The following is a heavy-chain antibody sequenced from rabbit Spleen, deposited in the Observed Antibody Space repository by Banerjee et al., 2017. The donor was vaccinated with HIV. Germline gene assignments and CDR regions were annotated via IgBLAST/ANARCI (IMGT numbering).Heavy chain of an antibody. Sequence: QQQLVESGGGLVQPGGSLKLSCKASGFDFYNYGVTWVRQAPGKGLEWIGYIEPIFGNTYYANWVNGRFTISSHNAQNTVFLQMTSLTAADTATYFCARDGAGGSYFALWGPGTLVTVS. V-gene: IGHV1S47*01. J-gene: IGHJ4*01. CDR2: IEPIFGNT. CDR1: GFDFYNYG. CDR3: ARDGAGGSYFAL. D-gene: IGHD8-1*01.